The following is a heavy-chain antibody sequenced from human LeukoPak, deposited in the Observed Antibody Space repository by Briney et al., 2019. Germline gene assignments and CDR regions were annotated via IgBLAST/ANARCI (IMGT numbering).Heavy chain of an antibody. CDR3: ARTNWDYGGNPRAFGMDV. J-gene: IGHJ6*02. CDR2: IYYSGST. Sequence: SETLSLTCTVSGGSISRYYWSWIRQPPGKGLEWIGYIYYSGSTNYNPSLKSRVTISVDTSKNQFSLKLSSVTAADTAVYYCARTNWDYGGNPRAFGMDVWGQGTTVTVSS. CDR1: GGSISRYY. D-gene: IGHD4-23*01. V-gene: IGHV4-59*01.